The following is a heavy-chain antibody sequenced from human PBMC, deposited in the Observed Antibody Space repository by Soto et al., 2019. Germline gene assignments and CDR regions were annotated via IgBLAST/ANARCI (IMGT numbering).Heavy chain of an antibody. D-gene: IGHD3-22*01. Sequence: GGSLRLSCAASGFTFSSYSMNWVRQAPGKGLEWVSSISSSSSYIYYADSVKGRFTISRDNAKNSLYLQMNSLRAEDTAVYYCARLYYDSSGYISWFDPWGQGTLVTVSS. CDR3: ARLYYDSSGYISWFDP. CDR2: ISSSSSYI. V-gene: IGHV3-21*01. CDR1: GFTFSSYS. J-gene: IGHJ5*02.